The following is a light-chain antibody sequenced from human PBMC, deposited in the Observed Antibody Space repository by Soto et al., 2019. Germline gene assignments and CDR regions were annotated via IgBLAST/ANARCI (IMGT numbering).Light chain of an antibody. CDR3: CLFADFTYV. Sequence: QSALTQPASVSGSPGQSITISCTGTSSDIGSYDLVSWYQQHPGTAPKLIIYEVTKRPSGVSTRFSGSKSGNTASLTISGLQAVDEADYYCCLFADFTYVFGTGTKLTVL. CDR1: SSDIGSYDL. CDR2: EVT. V-gene: IGLV2-23*02. J-gene: IGLJ1*01.